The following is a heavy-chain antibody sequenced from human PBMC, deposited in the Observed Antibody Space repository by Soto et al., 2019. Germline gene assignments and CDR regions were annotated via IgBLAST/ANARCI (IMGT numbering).Heavy chain of an antibody. Sequence: PSETLSLTCTVSGGSISSGDYYWSWIRQPPGKGLEWIGYIYYSGSTYYDPSLKSRVTISVDTSKNQFSLKLSSVTAADTAVYYCARDRRDYYDSSGYLQSWGQGTLVTVSS. CDR1: GGSISSGDYY. CDR2: IYYSGST. CDR3: ARDRRDYYDSSGYLQS. J-gene: IGHJ4*02. V-gene: IGHV4-30-4*01. D-gene: IGHD3-22*01.